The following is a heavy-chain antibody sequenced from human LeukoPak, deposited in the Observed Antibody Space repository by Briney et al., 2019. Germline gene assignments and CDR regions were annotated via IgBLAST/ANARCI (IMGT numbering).Heavy chain of an antibody. J-gene: IGHJ6*03. CDR1: GGSISSHY. V-gene: IGHV4-59*11. CDR2: IYYSGST. CDR3: ASILVVPAASDYYYYYMDV. D-gene: IGHD2-2*01. Sequence: SETLSLTCTVSGGSISSHYWSWIRQPPGKGLEWIGDIYYSGSTNYNPSLKSRVTISVDTSKNQFSLKLSSVTAADTAVYYCASILVVPAASDYYYYYMDVWGKGTTVTVSS.